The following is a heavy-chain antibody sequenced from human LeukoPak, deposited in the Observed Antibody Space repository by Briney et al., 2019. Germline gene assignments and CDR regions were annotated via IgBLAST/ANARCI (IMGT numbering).Heavy chain of an antibody. CDR2: ISGSGGST. J-gene: IGHJ4*02. Sequence: GGSLRLSCAASGFTFINAWMAWVRQAPGKGLEWVSAISGSGGSTYYADSVKGRFTISRDNSKNTLYLQMNSLRAEDTAVYYCAKDATMIVVVYYFDYWGQGTLVTASS. CDR1: GFTFINAW. CDR3: AKDATMIVVVYYFDY. D-gene: IGHD3-22*01. V-gene: IGHV3-23*01.